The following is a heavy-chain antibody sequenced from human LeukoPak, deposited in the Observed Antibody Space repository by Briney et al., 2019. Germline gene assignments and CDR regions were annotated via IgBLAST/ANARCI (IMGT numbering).Heavy chain of an antibody. D-gene: IGHD4-17*01. CDR1: GYIFTDFP. J-gene: IGHJ2*01. CDR2: LDADNGEK. CDR3: ATGPRTVYGDSVRWHFDL. Sequence: ASVKISCKFSGYIFTDFPTHWLKQAPGKGLQWMGLLDADNGEKKYAERFRGRVAMPAQTSTDTAYMELSSLTSEGTAVYYCATGPRTVYGDSVRWHFDLWGRGTLVTVSS. V-gene: IGHV1-69-2*01.